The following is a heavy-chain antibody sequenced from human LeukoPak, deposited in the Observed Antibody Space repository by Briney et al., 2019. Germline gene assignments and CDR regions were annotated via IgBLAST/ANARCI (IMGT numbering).Heavy chain of an antibody. CDR2: ISAYNGNT. J-gene: IGHJ6*02. CDR3: ARGSEVRYQLPDYYYGMDV. Sequence: ASVKVSCKASGYTFTCYGISWVRQAPGQGLEWMGWISAYNGNTNYAQKLQGRVTMTTDTSTSTAYMELSSLRSEDTAVYYCARGSEVRYQLPDYYYGMDVWGQGTTVTVSS. V-gene: IGHV1-18*01. CDR1: GYTFTCYG. D-gene: IGHD2-2*01.